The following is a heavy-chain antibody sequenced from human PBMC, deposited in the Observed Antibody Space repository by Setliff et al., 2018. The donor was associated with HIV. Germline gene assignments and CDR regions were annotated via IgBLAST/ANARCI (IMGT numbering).Heavy chain of an antibody. CDR3: ATYADRESNRFDP. CDR1: GYSISSGHY. CDR2: IYQTANT. D-gene: IGHD3-10*01. V-gene: IGHV4-38-2*01. Sequence: SETLSLTCAVSGYSISSGHYWGWIRQPPGKGLEWIGSIYQTANTFYSPSLKGRAAISVDTSKNQFSLRLSSVTAADTAVYYCATYADRESNRFDPWGQGILVTVSS. J-gene: IGHJ5*02.